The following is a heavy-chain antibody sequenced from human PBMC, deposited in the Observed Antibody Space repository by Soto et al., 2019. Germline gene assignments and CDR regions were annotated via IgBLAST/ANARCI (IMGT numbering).Heavy chain of an antibody. CDR3: ATSDCSSTSCYAGWFYYYYMDV. CDR2: ISSSSSTI. J-gene: IGHJ6*03. Sequence: GGSLRLSCAASGFTFSSYSMNWVRQAPGKGLEWVSYISSSSSTIYYADSVKGRFTISRDNAKNSLYLQMNSLRAEDTAVYYCATSDCSSTSCYAGWFYYYYMDVWGKGTTVTVSS. CDR1: GFTFSSYS. D-gene: IGHD2-2*01. V-gene: IGHV3-48*01.